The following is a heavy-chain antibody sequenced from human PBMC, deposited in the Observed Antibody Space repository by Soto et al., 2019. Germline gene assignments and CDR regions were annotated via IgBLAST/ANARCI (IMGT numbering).Heavy chain of an antibody. CDR3: ARQPFGVPIDY. Sequence: GESLKISFKGSGYSFSNNWIGWVRQMPGKGLEWIGIIYPGDSETKYSPSFQGQVTISADKSISTAYLQWSSLKASDTAIYYCARQPFGVPIDYWGQGTQVTAPQ. CDR2: IYPGDSET. D-gene: IGHD3-10*01. V-gene: IGHV5-51*01. CDR1: GYSFSNNW. J-gene: IGHJ4*02.